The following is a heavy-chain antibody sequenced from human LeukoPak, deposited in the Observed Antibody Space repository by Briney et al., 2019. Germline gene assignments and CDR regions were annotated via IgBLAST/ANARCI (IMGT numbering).Heavy chain of an antibody. V-gene: IGHV3-48*04. Sequence: PGGSPRLSCAASGFTFSSYSMNWVRQAPGKGLEGVSYISSSSSTIYYADSVKGRFTISRDNAKNSLYLQMNSLRAEDTALYYCARRTMVREKGYFDYWGQGTLVTVSS. CDR3: ARRTMVREKGYFDY. CDR2: ISSSSSTI. D-gene: IGHD3-10*01. J-gene: IGHJ4*02. CDR1: GFTFSSYS.